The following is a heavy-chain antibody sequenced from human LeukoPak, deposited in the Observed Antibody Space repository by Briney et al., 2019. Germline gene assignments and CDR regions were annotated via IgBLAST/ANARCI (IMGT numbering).Heavy chain of an antibody. CDR1: GYTFSSYS. V-gene: IGHV3-21*01. CDR2: ISSSSSYI. J-gene: IGHJ5*02. CDR3: ASDIVVVPAADVRPLFDP. D-gene: IGHD2-2*01. Sequence: GGSLRLSCAASGYTFSSYSMNWVRQAPGKGLEWVSSISSSSSYIYYADSVKGRFTISRDNAKNSLYLQMNSLRAEDTAVYYCASDIVVVPAADVRPLFDPWGQGTLVTVSS.